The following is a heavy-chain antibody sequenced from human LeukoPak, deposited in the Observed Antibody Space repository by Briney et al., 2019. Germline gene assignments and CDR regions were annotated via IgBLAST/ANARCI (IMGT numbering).Heavy chain of an antibody. D-gene: IGHD3-3*01. Sequence: GASVKVSCKASGGTFSSYAISWVRQAPGQGLEWMGGIIPIFGTANYAQKFQGRVTITADESTSTAYMELSSLRSEDTAVYYCARGSEIRITIFGVVIKRKNWFDPWGQGTLVTVSS. J-gene: IGHJ5*02. CDR1: GGTFSSYA. V-gene: IGHV1-69*13. CDR2: IIPIFGTA. CDR3: ARGSEIRITIFGVVIKRKNWFDP.